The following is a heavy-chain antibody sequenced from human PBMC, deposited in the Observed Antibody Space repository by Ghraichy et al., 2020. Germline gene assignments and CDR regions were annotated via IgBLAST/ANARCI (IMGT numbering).Heavy chain of an antibody. CDR1: GYTFTGYY. CDR2: INPNSGGT. J-gene: IGHJ4*02. Sequence: ASVKVSCKASGYTFTGYYMHWVRQAPGQGLEWMGWINPNSGGTNYAQKFQGRVTMTRDTSISTAYMELSRLRSDDTAVYYCARVWAVGTKRFDYWGQGTLVTVSS. CDR3: ARVWAVGTKRFDY. D-gene: IGHD2-21*02. V-gene: IGHV1-2*02.